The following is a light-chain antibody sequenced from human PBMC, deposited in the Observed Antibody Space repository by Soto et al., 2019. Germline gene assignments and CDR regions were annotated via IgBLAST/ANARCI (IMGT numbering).Light chain of an antibody. Sequence: EIVMTQSPATLSVSPGERATLSCRASQSISSKVGWYQQQPGQAPRLLIYGASTRATVVPPRFSGSGSGTDFPLTISYLQSEDFAVYYCQQYNILYSITFGHGTRLKIK. J-gene: IGKJ5*01. CDR1: QSISSK. CDR2: GAS. V-gene: IGKV3-15*01. CDR3: QQYNILYSIT.